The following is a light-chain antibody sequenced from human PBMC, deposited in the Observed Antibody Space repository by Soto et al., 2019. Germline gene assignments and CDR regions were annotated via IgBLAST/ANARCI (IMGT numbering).Light chain of an antibody. CDR1: QSILYSSDNKNY. V-gene: IGKV4-1*01. Sequence: DIVMTQSPDSLAVSLGERATINCKSSQSILYSSDNKNYLAWYQQKPGQPPKLLIYWASTRDSGVPDRFSGSGSGADFTLTISRLQAEDVAVYYGQQYYTTLTFGGGTKVVIK. J-gene: IGKJ4*01. CDR2: WAS. CDR3: QQYYTTLT.